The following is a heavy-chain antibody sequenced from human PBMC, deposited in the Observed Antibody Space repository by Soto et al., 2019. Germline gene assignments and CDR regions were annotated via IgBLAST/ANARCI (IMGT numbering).Heavy chain of an antibody. CDR1: GFTFSSNW. V-gene: IGHV3-7*03. CDR2: IKQDGSER. CDR3: ARDLGYCSGGTCYSVLDS. J-gene: IGHJ4*02. D-gene: IGHD2-15*01. Sequence: GGSLRLSCAASGFTFSSNWMNWVRQAPGKGLEWVANIKQDGSERYYVDSVKGRFTISRDNAQNSLLLQMNNLRVEDTAVYYCARDLGYCSGGTCYSVLDSWGQGAPVTVSS.